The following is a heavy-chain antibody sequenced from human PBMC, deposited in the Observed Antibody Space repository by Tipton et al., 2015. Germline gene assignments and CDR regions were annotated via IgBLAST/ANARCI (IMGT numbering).Heavy chain of an antibody. D-gene: IGHD4-23*01. CDR1: GDSVSSNSAA. V-gene: IGHV6-1*01. J-gene: IGHJ4*02. CDR2: TYYRSKWYN. CDR3: ARLYGGSSHFDY. Sequence: GLVKPSQTLSLTCAVSGDSVSSNSAAWNWIRQSPSRGLEWLGRTYYRSKWYNDYAVSVKGRVIIDPDTSKNQFSLKLSSVTAADTAVYYCARLYGGSSHFDYWGQGTLVTVSS.